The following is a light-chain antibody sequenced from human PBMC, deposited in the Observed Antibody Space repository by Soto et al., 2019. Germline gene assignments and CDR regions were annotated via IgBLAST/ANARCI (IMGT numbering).Light chain of an antibody. J-gene: IGLJ3*02. CDR1: GSSIGSNP. CDR2: NTD. V-gene: IGLV1-44*01. Sequence: QSVLTQPPSASGTPGHRVTISCSGSGSSIGSNPVNWYQQLPGTAPKLLIYNTDQRPSVVLDRFSGARSGTSASLAISGLQSDDEADDYCAAWDDSLTGWVFGGGTKLTVL. CDR3: AAWDDSLTGWV.